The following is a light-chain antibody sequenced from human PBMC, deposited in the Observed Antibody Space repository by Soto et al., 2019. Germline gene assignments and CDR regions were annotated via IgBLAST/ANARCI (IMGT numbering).Light chain of an antibody. CDR2: YAS. V-gene: IGKV3-15*01. Sequence: EIVMTQSPATLSVSPGERATLSCRASQSVNSNLAWYQRKRGQAPRRLIFYASTRAPGIPSGFSGSGSGTEFTLTISSLESEDFAVYYCQQYNTWPRTFGQGTEVDIK. J-gene: IGKJ1*01. CDR3: QQYNTWPRT. CDR1: QSVNSN.